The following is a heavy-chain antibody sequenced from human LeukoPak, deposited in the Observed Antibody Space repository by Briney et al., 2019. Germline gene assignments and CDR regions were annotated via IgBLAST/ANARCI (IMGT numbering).Heavy chain of an antibody. D-gene: IGHD1-26*01. Sequence: GGSLRLSCVASGFTFSSYWMSWVRQAPGKGLEWVANIKQDGSEKYYVDSVKGRFTISRDNAKNSLYLQMNSLRAEDTAVYYCARAYSGSYPPYFFDYWGQGTLVPVSS. J-gene: IGHJ4*02. CDR3: ARAYSGSYPPYFFDY. CDR2: IKQDGSEK. V-gene: IGHV3-7*04. CDR1: GFTFSSYW.